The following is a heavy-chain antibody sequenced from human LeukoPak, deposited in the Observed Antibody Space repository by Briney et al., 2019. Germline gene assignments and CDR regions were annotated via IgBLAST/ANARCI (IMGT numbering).Heavy chain of an antibody. CDR2: IPYDGSNK. CDR1: GFTFSSYT. CDR3: ARTGSLTKNWFDP. D-gene: IGHD3-10*01. V-gene: IGHV3-30*04. Sequence: PGGSLRLSCAASGFTFSSYTIHWVRQAPGKGLEWVAVIPYDGSNKFYADSVKGRFTISRDNSKNTLFLQMNSLRAEDTAVHYCARTGSLTKNWFDPWGQGTLVTVSS. J-gene: IGHJ5*02.